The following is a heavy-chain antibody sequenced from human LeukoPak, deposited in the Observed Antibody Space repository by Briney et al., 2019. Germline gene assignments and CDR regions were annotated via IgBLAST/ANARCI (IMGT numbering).Heavy chain of an antibody. Sequence: GGSLRLSCAASGFTFSSYSMNWVRQAPGKGLEWVSSISSSSSYIYYADSVKGRFTISRDNAKNSLYLQMNSLRAEDTAVYFCARDPYGSGAPAGSWGQGTLVTVSS. V-gene: IGHV3-21*01. J-gene: IGHJ5*02. CDR2: ISSSSSYI. CDR3: ARDPYGSGAPAGS. D-gene: IGHD3-10*01. CDR1: GFTFSSYS.